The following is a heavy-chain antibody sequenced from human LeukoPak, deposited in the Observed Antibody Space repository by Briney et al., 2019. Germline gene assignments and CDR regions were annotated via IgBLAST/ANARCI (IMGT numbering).Heavy chain of an antibody. J-gene: IGHJ4*02. Sequence: SETLSLTCTVSGDSISSYYWSWIRQPAGRGLEWIGRIYTSGSTNYNPSLKSRVTMSVDTSKTLFSLKVNSVTAADTAVYFCARVASGYYAYYFDYWGQGTLVTVSS. CDR3: ARVASGYYAYYFDY. D-gene: IGHD3-3*01. CDR1: GDSISSYY. V-gene: IGHV4-4*07. CDR2: IYTSGST.